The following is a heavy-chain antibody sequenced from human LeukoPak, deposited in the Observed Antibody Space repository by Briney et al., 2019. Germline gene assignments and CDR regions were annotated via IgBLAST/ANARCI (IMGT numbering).Heavy chain of an antibody. V-gene: IGHV1-69*13. D-gene: IGHD3-22*01. CDR3: ARDRDYYDSSGYSPFDY. J-gene: IGHJ4*02. Sequence: ASVKVSCKASGGTFSSYAISWVRQAPGQGLEWMGGIIPIFGTANYAQKFQGRVTITADESTSTAYMELSSLRSEDTAVYYCARDRDYYDSSGYSPFDYWGQGTLVTVSS. CDR2: IIPIFGTA. CDR1: GGTFSSYA.